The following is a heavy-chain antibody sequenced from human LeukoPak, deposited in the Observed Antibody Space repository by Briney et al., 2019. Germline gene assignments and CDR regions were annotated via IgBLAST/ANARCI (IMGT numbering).Heavy chain of an antibody. Sequence: GASVKVSCKASGYTFTSYGISWVRQAPGQGLEWMGWISAYNGNTNYAQKLQGRVTMTTDTSTSTAYMELRSLRSDDTAVYYCARGLGGLIRPGNVDYYHMDVWGKGTTVIVSS. CDR2: ISAYNGNT. D-gene: IGHD3-16*01. J-gene: IGHJ6*03. CDR3: ARGLGGLIRPGNVDYYHMDV. CDR1: GYTFTSYG. V-gene: IGHV1-18*01.